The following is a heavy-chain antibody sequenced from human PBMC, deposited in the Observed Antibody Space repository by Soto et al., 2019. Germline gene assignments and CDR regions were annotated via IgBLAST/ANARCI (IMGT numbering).Heavy chain of an antibody. V-gene: IGHV1-3*01. D-gene: IGHD2-21*02. J-gene: IGHJ4*02. Sequence: QVQLVQSGAEVKKPGASVKVSCKASGYTFTSYAMHWVRQAPGQRLEWMGWINAGNGNTKYSQKFQGRVTITRDTSASTAYMELSSLRSEDTAVYYCARSIVVVTAADYWGQGTLVTGSS. CDR3: ARSIVVVTAADY. CDR1: GYTFTSYA. CDR2: INAGNGNT.